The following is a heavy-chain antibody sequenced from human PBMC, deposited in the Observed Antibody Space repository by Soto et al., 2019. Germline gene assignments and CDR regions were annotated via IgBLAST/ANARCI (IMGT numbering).Heavy chain of an antibody. J-gene: IGHJ4*02. V-gene: IGHV3-30*18. Sequence: VQLIESRGGVVQPGRSLRLSCEASGFTFRNYAMHWFRQAPGKGLEWVAAISYYGGNEYYGESVKGRFTISKDNYKSTRYLQINSLRPEDTAVDYCVKVEATVLTRVSEHWGQGTRVIVSS. D-gene: IGHD4-4*01. CDR3: VKVEATVLTRVSEH. CDR2: ISYYGGNE. CDR1: GFTFRNYA.